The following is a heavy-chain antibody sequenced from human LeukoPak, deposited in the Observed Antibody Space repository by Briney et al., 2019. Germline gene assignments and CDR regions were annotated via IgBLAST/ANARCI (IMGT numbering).Heavy chain of an antibody. D-gene: IGHD3-16*01. V-gene: IGHV3-23*01. J-gene: IGHJ4*02. CDR2: INGSGVIT. CDR1: EFTFSKYA. Sequence: GGSLRLSCAASEFTFSKYAMNWVRQAPGKGLEWVSGINGSGVITFYADSVKGQFTISRDNSKNTLYLQMNSLRAEDTAIYYCAKDSSQGGDYFDSWGQGTLVTVSS. CDR3: AKDSSQGGDYFDS.